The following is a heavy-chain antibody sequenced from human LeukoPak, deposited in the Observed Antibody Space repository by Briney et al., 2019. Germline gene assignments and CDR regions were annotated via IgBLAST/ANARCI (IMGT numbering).Heavy chain of an antibody. CDR1: GFTFSSYS. V-gene: IGHV3-21*01. CDR2: ISSSSSHI. J-gene: IGHJ4*02. Sequence: GRSLRLSCAASGFTFSSYSMNWVRQAPGKGLEWVSSISSSSSHIYYADSVKGRFTISRDNAKNSLYLQMNSLRAEDTAVYYCARAGVGATTGFDYWGQGTLVTVSS. D-gene: IGHD1-26*01. CDR3: ARAGVGATTGFDY.